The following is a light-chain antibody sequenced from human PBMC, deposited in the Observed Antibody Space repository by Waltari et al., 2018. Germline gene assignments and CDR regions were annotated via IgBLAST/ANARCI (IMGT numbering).Light chain of an antibody. V-gene: IGLV2-11*01. CDR1: SSDVGGYNY. Sequence: QSALTQPRSVSWSPGQSVTISCTGTSSDVGGYNYVSWYQQHPGKAPKLMIYDVSKRPSGVPDRFSGSKSGNTASLTISGLQAEDEADYYCCSYAGSYTFGVFGTGTKVTVL. CDR3: CSYAGSYTFGV. CDR2: DVS. J-gene: IGLJ1*01.